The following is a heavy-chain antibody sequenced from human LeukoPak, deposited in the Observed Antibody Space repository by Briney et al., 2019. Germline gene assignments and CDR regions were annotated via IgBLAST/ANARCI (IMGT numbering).Heavy chain of an antibody. D-gene: IGHD2-2*01. V-gene: IGHV1-2*02. CDR3: ATPRGYQVPNDAFDI. CDR2: INPNSGGT. CDR1: GYTFTGYH. J-gene: IGHJ3*02. Sequence: ASVKVSCKASGYTFTGYHMHWVRQAPGQGLEWMGWINPNSGGTNYAQKFQGRVTMTRDTSISTAYMELSRLRSDDTAVYYCATPRGYQVPNDAFDIWGQGTMVTVSS.